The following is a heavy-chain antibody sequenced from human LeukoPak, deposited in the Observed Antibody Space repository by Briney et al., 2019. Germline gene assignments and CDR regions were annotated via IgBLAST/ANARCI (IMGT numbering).Heavy chain of an antibody. CDR2: ISYDGSNK. CDR3: AKEGAVVPAADTAKSSGIYFDY. D-gene: IGHD2-2*01. CDR1: GFTFSSYG. V-gene: IGHV3-30*18. J-gene: IGHJ4*02. Sequence: PGGSLRLSCAASGFTFSSYGMHWVRQAPGKGLEWVAVISYDGSNKYYADSVKGRFTISRDNSKNTLCLQMNSLRAEDTAVYYCAKEGAVVPAADTAKSSGIYFDYWGQGTLVTVSS.